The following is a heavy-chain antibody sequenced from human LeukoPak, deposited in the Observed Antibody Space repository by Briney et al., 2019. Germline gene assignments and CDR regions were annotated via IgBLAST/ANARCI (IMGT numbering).Heavy chain of an antibody. Sequence: GGSLSLSCAASGFTFSDYYMSWIRQAPGKGLEWVSGISGSSGGTYYADPVKGRFTTSRDNSRNTLYLQMSSLRADDTAVYYCAKDLGGTFGVVGGIDFWGQGTLVTVSS. J-gene: IGHJ4*02. CDR1: GFTFSDYY. CDR3: AKDLGGTFGVVGGIDF. CDR2: ISGSSGGT. V-gene: IGHV3-23*01. D-gene: IGHD3-3*01.